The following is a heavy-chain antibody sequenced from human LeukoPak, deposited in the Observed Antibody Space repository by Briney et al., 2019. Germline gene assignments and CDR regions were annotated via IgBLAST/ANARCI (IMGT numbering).Heavy chain of an antibody. CDR1: GFTFDDYA. Sequence: GGSLRLSCAASGFTFDDYAMHWVRQAPGKGLEWVSVIIWNSGSIGYADSVTGRFTISRDNAKNSLYLQMNSLRAEDMALYYCAKAVSSGWSYYFDYWGQGTLVTVS. CDR3: AKAVSSGWSYYFDY. V-gene: IGHV3-9*03. CDR2: IIWNSGSI. J-gene: IGHJ4*02. D-gene: IGHD6-19*01.